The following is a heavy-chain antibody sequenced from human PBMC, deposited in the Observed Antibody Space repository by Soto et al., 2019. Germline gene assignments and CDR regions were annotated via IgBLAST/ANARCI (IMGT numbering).Heavy chain of an antibody. CDR1: GGSFSGYY. V-gene: IGHV4-34*01. CDR3: ARDQIAAAGIDY. J-gene: IGHJ4*02. CDR2: INHSGST. D-gene: IGHD6-13*01. Sequence: WETLSLTCAVYGGSFSGYYWSWIRQPPGKGLEWIGEINHSGSTNYNPSLKSRVTISVDTSKNQFSLKLSSVTAADTAVYYCARDQIAAAGIDYWGQGTLVTVSS.